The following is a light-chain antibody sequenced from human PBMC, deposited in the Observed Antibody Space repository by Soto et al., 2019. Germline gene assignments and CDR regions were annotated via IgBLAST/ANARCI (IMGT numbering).Light chain of an antibody. Sequence: QSALTQPASVSASPTQAITISSTGTSSDVGTFNLVSWYQHRPGEAPIIIIYEGNKRPSGISNRFSGSKSSNTASLTLSGLQPEDEGDYYCCSYSGQKTLRFGGGTKLTVL. CDR3: CSYSGQKTLR. CDR2: EGN. V-gene: IGLV2-23*01. J-gene: IGLJ2*01. CDR1: SSDVGTFNL.